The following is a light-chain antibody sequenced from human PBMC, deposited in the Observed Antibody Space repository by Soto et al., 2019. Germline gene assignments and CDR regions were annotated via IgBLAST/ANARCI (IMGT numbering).Light chain of an antibody. CDR2: SND. CDR3: AAWDDSLNGYV. Sequence: QPVLTHPPSASGTPGQRVTISCSGSSSNIGSNPVNWYQQLPGTAPRLLIYSNDQRPSGVPDRFSGSKSGTSASLAISGLQSEDEADYSCAAWDDSLNGYVFGTGTKLTVL. V-gene: IGLV1-44*01. CDR1: SSNIGSNP. J-gene: IGLJ1*01.